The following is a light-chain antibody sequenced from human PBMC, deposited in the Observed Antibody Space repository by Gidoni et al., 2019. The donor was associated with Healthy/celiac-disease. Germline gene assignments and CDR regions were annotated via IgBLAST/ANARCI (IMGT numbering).Light chain of an antibody. J-gene: IGKJ2*01. CDR1: QSISSSY. Sequence: EIVLTQSPGTLSLSPGERATLSCRASQSISSSYLAWYQQKPGQAPRLLIYGATSQATGLPDRFSSSGSGTDFTLTISRLEPDDFAVYYCQQYGSSPYTFGQGTKLEIK. V-gene: IGKV3-20*01. CDR2: GAT. CDR3: QQYGSSPYT.